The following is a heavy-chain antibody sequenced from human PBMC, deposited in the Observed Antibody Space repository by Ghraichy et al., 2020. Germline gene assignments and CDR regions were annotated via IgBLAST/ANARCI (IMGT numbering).Heavy chain of an antibody. V-gene: IGHV1-18*01. J-gene: IGHJ4*02. D-gene: IGHD5-24*01. Sequence: ASVKVSCKASGYTFTSYGISWVRQAPGQGLEWMGWISAYNGNTNYAQKLQGRVTMTTDTSTSTAYMELRSLRSDDTAVYYCARDLEVATLFLGDRNDYWGQGTLVTVSS. CDR2: ISAYNGNT. CDR1: GYTFTSYG. CDR3: ARDLEVATLFLGDRNDY.